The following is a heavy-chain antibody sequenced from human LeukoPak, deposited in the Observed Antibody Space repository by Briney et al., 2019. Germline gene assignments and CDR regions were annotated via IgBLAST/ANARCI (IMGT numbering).Heavy chain of an antibody. Sequence: GGSLRLSCSASGFTFTNSAMHWVRQAPGKGLEYVSSISSHGGSTYYADSVRGRFTISRDNSKNTLYLQMSSLRAEDTSVYYCVKDLREGYSGLFDYWGQGTLVTVSS. D-gene: IGHD5-24*01. J-gene: IGHJ4*02. CDR3: VKDLREGYSGLFDY. V-gene: IGHV3-64D*06. CDR1: GFTFTNSA. CDR2: ISSHGGST.